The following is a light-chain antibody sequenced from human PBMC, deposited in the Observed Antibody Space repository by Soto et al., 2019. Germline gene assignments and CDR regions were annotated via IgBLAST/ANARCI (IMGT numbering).Light chain of an antibody. Sequence: QSALTQPPSASGSPGQSVTISCTGTSSDIGIYNYVSWYQQYPGKAPKLMIYEVSKRPSGVPDRFSGSKSGNTASLIVSGLQAEDEADYYCSSSAGSNKSIFGGGTQLTVL. CDR3: SSSAGSNKSI. CDR2: EVS. CDR1: SSDIGIYNY. V-gene: IGLV2-8*01. J-gene: IGLJ7*01.